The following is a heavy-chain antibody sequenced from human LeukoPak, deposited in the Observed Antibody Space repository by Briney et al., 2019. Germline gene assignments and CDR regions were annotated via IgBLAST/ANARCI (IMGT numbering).Heavy chain of an antibody. Sequence: GGSLRLSCAASGFTFSSYWMSWVRQAPGKGLEWVANIKQDGSEKYYVDSVKGRFTISRDNAKKSLYLQMNSLRAEDTAVYYCARTRYPNAFDIWGQGTMVTVSS. CDR2: IKQDGSEK. J-gene: IGHJ3*02. D-gene: IGHD3-9*01. V-gene: IGHV3-7*03. CDR1: GFTFSSYW. CDR3: ARTRYPNAFDI.